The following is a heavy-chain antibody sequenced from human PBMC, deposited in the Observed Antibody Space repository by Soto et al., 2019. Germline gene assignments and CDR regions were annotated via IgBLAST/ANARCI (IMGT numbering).Heavy chain of an antibody. D-gene: IGHD2-2*01. Sequence: ASVKVSCKASGYTFTSYGISWVRQAPGQGLEWMGWISAYNGNTNYAQKLQGRVTMTTDTSTSTAYMELRSLRSADTAVYYCASAYVVVPASMNHWGQGTLVTVSS. CDR2: ISAYNGNT. V-gene: IGHV1-18*01. CDR3: ASAYVVVPASMNH. CDR1: GYTFTSYG. J-gene: IGHJ5*02.